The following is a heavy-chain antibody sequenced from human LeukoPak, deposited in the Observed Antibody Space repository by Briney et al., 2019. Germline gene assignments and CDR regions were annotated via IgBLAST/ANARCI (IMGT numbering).Heavy chain of an antibody. CDR3: AREEAAAGKGRLRSPFDY. Sequence: SQTLSLTCAFSGDSVSSNSAAWNWIRQSPSRGLEWLGRTYYRSKWYNDYAVSVKSRITINPDTSKNQFSLQLNSVTPEDTALYYCAREEAAAGKGRLRSPFDYWGQGTLVTVSS. D-gene: IGHD6-13*01. CDR1: GDSVSSNSAA. J-gene: IGHJ4*02. V-gene: IGHV6-1*01. CDR2: TYYRSKWYN.